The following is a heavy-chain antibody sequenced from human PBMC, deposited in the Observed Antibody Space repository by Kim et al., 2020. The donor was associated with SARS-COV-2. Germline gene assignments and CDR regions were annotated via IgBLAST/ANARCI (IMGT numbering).Heavy chain of an antibody. J-gene: IGHJ6*02. CDR3: VREVVVAEDYYYGVDV. CDR1: GFTFSSYG. D-gene: IGHD2-15*01. Sequence: GGSLRLSCAASGFTFSSYGMHWVRQAPGKGLEWVAVIWYDGSNKNYADSVKGRFTISRDNSKNTLYLQMNSLRAEDTAVYYCVREVVVAEDYYYGVDVWGQGTTVTVSS. CDR2: IWYDGSNK. V-gene: IGHV3-33*01.